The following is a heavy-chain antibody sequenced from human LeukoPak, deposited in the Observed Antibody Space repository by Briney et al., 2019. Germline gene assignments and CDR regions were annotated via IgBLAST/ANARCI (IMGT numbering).Heavy chain of an antibody. D-gene: IGHD6-19*01. Sequence: GGSLRLSCAASGFTFSSYAMSWVRQAPGKGLEWVSVIYSGGSTYYADSVKGRFTISRDNSKNTLYLQMNSLRAEDTAVYYCARDTSSGWYETWGQGTLVTVSS. CDR2: IYSGGST. J-gene: IGHJ5*02. CDR3: ARDTSSGWYET. V-gene: IGHV3-66*01. CDR1: GFTFSSYA.